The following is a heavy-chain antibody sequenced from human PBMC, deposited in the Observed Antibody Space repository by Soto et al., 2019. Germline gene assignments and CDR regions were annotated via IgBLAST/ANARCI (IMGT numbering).Heavy chain of an antibody. Sequence: SETLSLTCAVYGGSFSGYYWSWIRQPPGKGLEWIGEINHSGSTNYNPSLKSRVTISVDTSKNQFSLKLSSVTAADTAVYYCARVQGVNDAFDIWGQGTMVTVSS. CDR1: GGSFSGYY. J-gene: IGHJ3*02. CDR2: INHSGST. CDR3: ARVQGVNDAFDI. V-gene: IGHV4-34*01. D-gene: IGHD3-16*01.